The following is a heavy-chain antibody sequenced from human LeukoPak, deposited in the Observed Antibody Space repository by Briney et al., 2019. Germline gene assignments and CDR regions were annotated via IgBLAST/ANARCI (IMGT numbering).Heavy chain of an antibody. CDR3: ARDVSLGYYDNSDHIPQIYFDN. CDR1: GDPISSGGYY. J-gene: IGHJ4*01. CDR2: IYYREST. Sequence: SETLSLTCTVSGDPISSGGYYWSWIRQHPGQGLEWNGYIYYRESTNYSPALKSSVTISADTSKNQFSLILSSVTAADTAVYYCARDVSLGYYDNSDHIPQIYFDNWGHGTLVTVSS. D-gene: IGHD3-22*01. V-gene: IGHV4-31*03.